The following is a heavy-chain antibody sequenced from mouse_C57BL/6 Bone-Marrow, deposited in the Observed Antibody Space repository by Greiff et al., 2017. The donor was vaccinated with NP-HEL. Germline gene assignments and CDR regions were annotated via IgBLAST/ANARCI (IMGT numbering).Heavy chain of an antibody. J-gene: IGHJ4*01. CDR3: ARGITTVGMDY. CDR2: INPNNGGT. V-gene: IGHV1-26*01. Sequence: EVKLQQSGPELVKPGASVKISCKASGYTFTDYYMNWVKQSHGKSLEWIGDINPNNGGTSYNQKFKGKATLTVDKSSSTAYMELRSLTSEDSAVYYCARGITTVGMDYWGQGTSVTVSS. D-gene: IGHD1-1*01. CDR1: GYTFTDYY.